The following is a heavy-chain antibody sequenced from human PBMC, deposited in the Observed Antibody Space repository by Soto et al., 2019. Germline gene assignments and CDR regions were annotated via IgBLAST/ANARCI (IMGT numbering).Heavy chain of an antibody. CDR1: GASISSGNYY. V-gene: IGHV4-39*01. J-gene: IGHJ4*02. CDR3: ARHLIYNWNIGTLDL. D-gene: IGHD1-1*01. CDR2: ISHSGST. Sequence: SETLSLTCTVSGASISSGNYYWGWIRQPPGKGLEWIGSISHSGSTYYNPSLKSRVTISVDTSNNQFSLNLYSVTAADTALFFWARHLIYNWNIGTLDLWGQGALVTVSS.